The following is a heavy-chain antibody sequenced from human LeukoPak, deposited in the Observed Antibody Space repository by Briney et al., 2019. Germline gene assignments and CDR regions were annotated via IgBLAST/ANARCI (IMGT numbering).Heavy chain of an antibody. D-gene: IGHD3-10*01. CDR1: GYIFTSYA. CDR3: ARDYYGGHNLYNFDF. J-gene: IGHJ4*02. V-gene: IGHV1-46*01. Sequence: ASVKVSCKASGYIFTSYAMNWVRQAPGQGLEWMGMINPSGGRTTYAKKFQGRVTMTRDTSTNTVYTELSSLRSDDTAVYYCARDYYGGHNLYNFDFWGQGTRVIVSS. CDR2: INPSGGRT.